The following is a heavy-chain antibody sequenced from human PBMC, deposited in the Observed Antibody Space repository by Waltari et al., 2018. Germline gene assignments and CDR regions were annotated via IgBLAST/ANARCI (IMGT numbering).Heavy chain of an antibody. CDR1: GGTFSSYA. Sequence: QVQLVQSGAEVKKPGSSVKVSCKASGGTFSSYAISWVRQAPGQGLEWMGGILPIFGTANYAQKFQGRVTITADESTRTAYMELSSLRSEDTAVYYCASEYGEGFGGWFDPWGQGTLVTVSS. CDR2: ILPIFGTA. V-gene: IGHV1-69*13. J-gene: IGHJ5*02. D-gene: IGHD4-17*01. CDR3: ASEYGEGFGGWFDP.